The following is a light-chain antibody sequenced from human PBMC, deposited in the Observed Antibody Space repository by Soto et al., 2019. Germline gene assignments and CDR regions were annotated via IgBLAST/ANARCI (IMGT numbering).Light chain of an antibody. J-gene: IGKJ5*01. V-gene: IGKV1-5*03. CDR2: RAS. Sequence: DIQMTQSPSTLSASVGDRVTITCRASQNIGAWLAWYQQKPGQGPKLLIYRASNLESGVPPRFSGSGSGTQFTLAISGLQPDDFATYYCQQYNSYSHVYTFGQGTRLEIK. CDR1: QNIGAW. CDR3: QQYNSYSHVYT.